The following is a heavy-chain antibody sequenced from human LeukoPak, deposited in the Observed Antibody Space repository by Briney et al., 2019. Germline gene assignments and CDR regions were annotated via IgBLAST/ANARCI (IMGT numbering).Heavy chain of an antibody. CDR2: IYSGGST. CDR3: ARGRRDGYNFPYYFDY. V-gene: IGHV3-53*01. D-gene: IGHD5-24*01. Sequence: GGSLRLSCAASGFTVSSNYMSWVRQAPGKGLEWVSVIYSGGSTYYADSVKGRFTISRDNSKNTLYLQMNSLRAEDTAVYYCARGRRDGYNFPYYFDYWGQGTLVTVSS. CDR1: GFTVSSNY. J-gene: IGHJ4*02.